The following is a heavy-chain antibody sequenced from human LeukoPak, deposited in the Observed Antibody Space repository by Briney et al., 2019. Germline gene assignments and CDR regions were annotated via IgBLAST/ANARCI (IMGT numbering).Heavy chain of an antibody. J-gene: IGHJ4*02. CDR2: TNRDGSST. V-gene: IGHV3-74*01. D-gene: IGHD3-3*01. Sequence: GGSLRLSCAASGFTFSSYWTHWVRKAPGKGPVWVARTNRDGSSTAYADSVKGRFTISKDNAKNTLYLLMNSLRAEDTAVYYCARDSVEWYIFDYWGQGTLVTVSS. CDR1: GFTFSSYW. CDR3: ARDSVEWYIFDY.